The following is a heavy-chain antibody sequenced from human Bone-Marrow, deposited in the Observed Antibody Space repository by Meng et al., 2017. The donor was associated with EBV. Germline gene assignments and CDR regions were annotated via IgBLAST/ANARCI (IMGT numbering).Heavy chain of an antibody. Sequence: QVPLVQSGAEVKKPGASVKVSCKASGYTFTGYYMHWVRQAPGQGLEWMGWISAYNGDANYAQKFQGRVTMTTDTPTSTAYMELRSLRSDDTAVYYCARSQAFNYWGQGTLVTVSS. V-gene: IGHV1-18*04. J-gene: IGHJ4*02. CDR3: ARSQAFNY. CDR1: GYTFTGYY. CDR2: ISAYNGDA.